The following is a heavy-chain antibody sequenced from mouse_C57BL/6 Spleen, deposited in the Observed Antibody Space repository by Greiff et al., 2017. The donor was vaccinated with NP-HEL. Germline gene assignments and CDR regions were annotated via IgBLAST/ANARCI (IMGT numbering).Heavy chain of an antibody. V-gene: IGHV3-6*01. CDR1: GYSITSGYY. J-gene: IGHJ3*01. CDR3: AREDDYDAY. CDR2: ISYDGSN. Sequence: EVQLVESGPGLVKPSQSLSLTCSVTGYSITSGYYWNWIRQFPGNKLEWMGYISYDGSNNYNPSLKNRISITRDTSKNQFFLKLNSVTTEDTATYYCAREDDYDAYWGQGTLVTVSA. D-gene: IGHD2-4*01.